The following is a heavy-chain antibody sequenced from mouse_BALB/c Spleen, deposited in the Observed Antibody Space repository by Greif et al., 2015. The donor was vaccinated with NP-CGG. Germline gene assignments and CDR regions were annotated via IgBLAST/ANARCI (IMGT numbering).Heavy chain of an antibody. Sequence: EVMLVESGGGLVKPGGSLKLSCAASGFAFSSYDMSWVRQTPEKRLEWVATISSGGSYTYYPDSVKGRFTISRDNARNTLYLQMSRLRSEDTALYYCAKAPLDYWGQGTTLTVSS. CDR1: GFAFSSYD. CDR2: ISSGGSYT. D-gene: IGHD1-3*01. V-gene: IGHV5-9*02. J-gene: IGHJ2*01. CDR3: AKAPLDY.